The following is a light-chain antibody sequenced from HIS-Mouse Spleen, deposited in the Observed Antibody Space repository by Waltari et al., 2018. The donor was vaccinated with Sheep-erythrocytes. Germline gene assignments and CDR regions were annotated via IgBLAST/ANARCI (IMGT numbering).Light chain of an antibody. J-gene: IGKJ4*01. Sequence: EIVLTQSPGTLSLSPGERATLPCRASQSVSASYVAWYQQKPGQAPRLLIYGASSRATGIPDMFSGSGSGTDFTLTISRLEPEDFAVYYCQQYGSSRLTFGGGTKVEIK. CDR2: GAS. CDR3: QQYGSSRLT. CDR1: QSVSASY. V-gene: IGKV3-20*01.